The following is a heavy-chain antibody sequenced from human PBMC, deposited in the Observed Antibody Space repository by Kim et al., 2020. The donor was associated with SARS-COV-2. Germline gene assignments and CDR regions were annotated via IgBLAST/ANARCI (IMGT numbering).Heavy chain of an antibody. J-gene: IGHJ4*02. V-gene: IGHV3-9*01. Sequence: SVKGRFTISRDNAKNSLYLQMNSLRAEDTALYYCAKDGFERAAGTSYFDYWGQGTLVTVSS. D-gene: IGHD6-13*01. CDR3: AKDGFERAAGTSYFDY.